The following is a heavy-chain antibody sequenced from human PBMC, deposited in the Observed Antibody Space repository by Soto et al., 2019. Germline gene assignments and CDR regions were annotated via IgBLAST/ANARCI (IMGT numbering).Heavy chain of an antibody. CDR1: GYPFTHYG. CDR3: ARDQSFDRSYYYGIDV. J-gene: IGHJ6*02. CDR2: ISPFNGNT. Sequence: ASVKASSKSSGYPFTHYGSTWVRQDPGQGLEWMGWISPFNGNTNYGQTLQGRVTLTTDTSTSTVYMELRSLRSDDTAVYYCARDQSFDRSYYYGIDVWGQGTTVTVSS. D-gene: IGHD3-10*01. V-gene: IGHV1-18*01.